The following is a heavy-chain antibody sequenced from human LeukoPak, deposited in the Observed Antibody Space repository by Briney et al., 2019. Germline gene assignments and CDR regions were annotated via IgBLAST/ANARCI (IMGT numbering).Heavy chain of an antibody. CDR2: INPKSGGT. Sequence: ASVKVSCKASGYSFTGYYIHWVRQAPGQGLEWMGWINPKSGGTNYAQKFQGRVTMTRDTSISTAYMELSRLRSDDTAVYYCATGPGYSSAWYYYWGQGTLVTVSS. CDR1: GYSFTGYY. D-gene: IGHD6-13*01. V-gene: IGHV1-2*02. J-gene: IGHJ4*02. CDR3: ATGPGYSSAWYYY.